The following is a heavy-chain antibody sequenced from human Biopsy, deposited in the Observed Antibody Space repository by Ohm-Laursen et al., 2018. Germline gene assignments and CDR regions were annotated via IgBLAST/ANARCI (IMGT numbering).Heavy chain of an antibody. V-gene: IGHV1-2*02. CDR2: INPHSGTT. CDR1: GYTFTGQY. D-gene: IGHD2-15*01. CDR3: AKGQDLRGGAEYFQH. J-gene: IGHJ1*01. Sequence: ASVKVSCNASGYTFTGQYMHWVRQVPGQGLEWMGWINPHSGTTKYAQEFQGRVTMTRDTSITTAYMELRRLRSDDTAVYYCAKGQDLRGGAEYFQHWGQGALVTVSS.